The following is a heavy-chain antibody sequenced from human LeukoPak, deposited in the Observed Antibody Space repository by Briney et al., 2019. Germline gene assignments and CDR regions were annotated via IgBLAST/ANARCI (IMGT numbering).Heavy chain of an antibody. D-gene: IGHD1-26*01. CDR3: ANRRLRSYEGGGAFDI. Sequence: PSETLSLTCAVSGGSISSSNWWSWVRQPPGKGLEWIGEIYHSGSTNYNPSLKSRVTISVDTSKNQFSLKLSSVTAADTAVYYCANRRLRSYEGGGAFDIRGQGTMVTVSS. V-gene: IGHV4-4*02. J-gene: IGHJ3*02. CDR1: GGSISSSNW. CDR2: IYHSGST.